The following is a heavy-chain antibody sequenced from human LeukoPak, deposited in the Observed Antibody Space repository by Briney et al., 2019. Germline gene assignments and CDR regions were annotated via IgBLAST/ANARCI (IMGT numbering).Heavy chain of an antibody. CDR3: ARSTSFDY. V-gene: IGHV4-59*01. D-gene: IGHD5/OR15-5a*01. CDR2: IYYSGST. Sequence: SETLSLTCSVSGGSISSYYWSWIRQPPGKGLEWIGYIYYSGSTNYNPSLKSRVTISVDTSKNQFSLKLSSVTAADTAVYYCARSTSFDYWGQGTLVTVSS. J-gene: IGHJ4*02. CDR1: GGSISSYY.